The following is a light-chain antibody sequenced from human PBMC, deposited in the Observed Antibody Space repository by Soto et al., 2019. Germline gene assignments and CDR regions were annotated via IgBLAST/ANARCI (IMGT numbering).Light chain of an antibody. CDR2: GAS. V-gene: IGKV3-15*01. CDR1: ESVGSN. Sequence: MVMTQSPATLSVSPGERATLACRASESVGSNLAWYQQIPGQAPRLLIYGASTRASGIAARFTGSGSGTAFTLTISSLQSEDSAVYFCQQYDDWPYTFGQGTKLEIK. CDR3: QQYDDWPYT. J-gene: IGKJ2*01.